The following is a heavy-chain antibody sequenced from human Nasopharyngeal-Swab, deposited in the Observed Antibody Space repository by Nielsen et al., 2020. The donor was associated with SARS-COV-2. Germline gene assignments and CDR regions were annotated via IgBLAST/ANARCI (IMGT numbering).Heavy chain of an antibody. D-gene: IGHD3-9*01. CDR1: GGSISSSTYY. J-gene: IGHJ3*02. CDR3: ARFSAGYYHGAFDI. V-gene: IGHV4-39*07. CDR2: MHHSGGI. Sequence: SETLSLTCTVSGGSISSSTYYWGWIRQPPGKGLEWIGSMHHSGGIYYKPSLRSRVTISVDTSKNQFSLKLSSVTAADTAVYYCARFSAGYYHGAFDIWGQGTMVTVSS.